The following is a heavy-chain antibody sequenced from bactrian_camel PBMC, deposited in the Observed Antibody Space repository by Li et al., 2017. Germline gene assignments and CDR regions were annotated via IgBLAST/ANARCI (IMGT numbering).Heavy chain of an antibody. Sequence: QVQLVESGGGSVQPGGSLRLSCAASGFTFSIYWMFWVRQAPGKGLEWVSSISSGSGVTQYADSVAGRFTISNDVAKNILYLQMDRLKPEDTAMYYCKKGNWATTQLDYWGKGTQVTVS. CDR2: ISSGSGVT. D-gene: IGHD3*01. J-gene: IGHJ4*01. CDR3: KKGNWATTQLDY. V-gene: IGHV3S1*01. CDR1: GFTFSIYW.